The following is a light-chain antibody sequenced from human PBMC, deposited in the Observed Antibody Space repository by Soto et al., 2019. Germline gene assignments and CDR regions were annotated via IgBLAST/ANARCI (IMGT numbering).Light chain of an antibody. CDR3: QQYGGSPIT. CDR2: GAS. V-gene: IGKV3-20*01. Sequence: IVLTQPPGTLSLSPGERVSLSCRASQSVTTRLAWYQHKPGQAPRLLMSGASSRASGVPVRFSGSGSGTDFTLTISRLEPEDFALYYCQQYGGSPITFGLGTRLEIK. J-gene: IGKJ5*01. CDR1: QSVTTR.